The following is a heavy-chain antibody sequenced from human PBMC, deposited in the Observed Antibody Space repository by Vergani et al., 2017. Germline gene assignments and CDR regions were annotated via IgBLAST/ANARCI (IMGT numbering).Heavy chain of an antibody. Sequence: QVTLRESGPALVKPTQTLTLTCPFSGFSLSTSGMCVSWIRQPPGKALEWLALIDWDDDKYYSTSLKTRLTISKDTSKNQVVLTMTNMDPVDTATYYCARSEIAAAGTILLDYWGQGTLVTVSS. D-gene: IGHD6-13*01. J-gene: IGHJ4*02. CDR2: IDWDDDK. CDR1: GFSLSTSGMC. CDR3: ARSEIAAAGTILLDY. V-gene: IGHV2-70*01.